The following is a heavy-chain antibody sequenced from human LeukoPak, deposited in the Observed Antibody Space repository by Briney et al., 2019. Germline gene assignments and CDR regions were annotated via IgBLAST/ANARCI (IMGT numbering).Heavy chain of an antibody. CDR1: GFTFSGYW. Sequence: SGGSLRISCAASGFTFSGYWMHWVRQAQGKGLVWVSRIKSDGSYTAYADSVKGRFTISRDNAKNTLYLQMNSLRAEDTAVYYCASDVRGGYHDYWGQGTLVTVSS. D-gene: IGHD5-18*01. CDR3: ASDVRGGYHDY. V-gene: IGHV3-74*01. J-gene: IGHJ4*02. CDR2: IKSDGSYT.